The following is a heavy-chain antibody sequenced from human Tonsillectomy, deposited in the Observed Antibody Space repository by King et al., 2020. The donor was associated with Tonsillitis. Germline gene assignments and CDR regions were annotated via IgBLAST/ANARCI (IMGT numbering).Heavy chain of an antibody. J-gene: IGHJ4*02. CDR1: GFTLSSYW. D-gene: IGHD5-12*01. V-gene: IGHV3-74*01. CDR2: INTDGSTT. Sequence: EVQLVESGGGLVQPGGSLRLSCAASGFTLSSYWMHWVRQAPGKGLVWVSRINTDGSTTSYADSVKGRFTISRDNAKNTLYLQMNSLRAEDTAVYFCAREDVDIGATGLRAWGQGTLVTVSS. CDR3: AREDVDIGATGLRA.